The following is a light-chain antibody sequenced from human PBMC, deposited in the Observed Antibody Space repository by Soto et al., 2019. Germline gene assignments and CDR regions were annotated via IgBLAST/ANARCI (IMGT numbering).Light chain of an antibody. J-gene: IGKJ5*01. CDR3: QQYNNWPPIT. Sequence: EIVLTQSPATLSLSPGESATLSCRVSQSVSSNLAWYQQKPGQAPRLIIYGAYTRATGIPARFSGSGSGTEFTLTISSLQSEDFAVYYCQQYNNWPPITCGQGTRLEIK. CDR1: QSVSSN. CDR2: GAY. V-gene: IGKV3D-15*01.